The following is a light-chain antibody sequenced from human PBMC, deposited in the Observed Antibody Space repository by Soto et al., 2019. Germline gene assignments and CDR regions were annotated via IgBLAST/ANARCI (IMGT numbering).Light chain of an antibody. J-gene: IGKJ1*01. CDR2: DAS. Sequence: EMGLTRSPATVSVSPRERSTLSCRASQSVGSFLAWYQQKPGQAPRLLIYDASNRAPGIPPRLTGSGSGTEFTLTLSSTAPQHFAVYYCQQRTYRPTFRQGTKVDI. CDR1: QSVGSF. CDR3: QQRTYRPT. V-gene: IGKV3-11*01.